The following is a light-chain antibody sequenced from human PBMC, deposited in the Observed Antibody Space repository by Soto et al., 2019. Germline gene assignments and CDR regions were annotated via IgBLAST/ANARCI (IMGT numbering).Light chain of an antibody. V-gene: IGKV3D-20*02. Sequence: PGERVTLSCRASQSVSSSYLTWYQQKPGQAPRLLIYGASTRATSIPARFSGSGSGTDFTLTISSLEPEDFAVYYCQQRSNWYTFXQGTKVDIK. CDR3: QQRSNWYT. J-gene: IGKJ2*01. CDR2: GAS. CDR1: QSVSSSY.